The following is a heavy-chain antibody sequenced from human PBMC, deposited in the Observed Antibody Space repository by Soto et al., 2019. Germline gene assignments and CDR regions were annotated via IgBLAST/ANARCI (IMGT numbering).Heavy chain of an antibody. CDR2: KSYDGTNK. CDR3: AKGDYYHSRLSFDC. Sequence: GGSLRLSCAASGFIFSNFGMHWVRQAPGKGLEWVAVKSYDGTNKYYADSVKGRFIISRDNSKNTLDLQMNSLRAEDTAVYYFAKGDYYHSRLSFDCWGQGNLVTVSS. V-gene: IGHV3-30*18. D-gene: IGHD3-22*01. CDR1: GFIFSNFG. J-gene: IGHJ4*02.